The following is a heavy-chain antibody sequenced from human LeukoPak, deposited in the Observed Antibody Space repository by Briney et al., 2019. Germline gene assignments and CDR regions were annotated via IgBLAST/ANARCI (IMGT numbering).Heavy chain of an antibody. CDR2: ISPDGSNK. V-gene: IGHV3-30*04. CDR1: GFTFRTFA. CDR3: ARGSFQDSGWYGNFDY. D-gene: IGHD6-19*01. J-gene: IGHJ4*02. Sequence: GRSLRLSCADSGFTFRTFAMHWVRQAPGKGLEWVAVISPDGSNKYYADSVKGRFTISRDNSKNTLYLQMNSLRADDTAVYYCARGSFQDSGWYGNFDYWGQGTLVTVSS.